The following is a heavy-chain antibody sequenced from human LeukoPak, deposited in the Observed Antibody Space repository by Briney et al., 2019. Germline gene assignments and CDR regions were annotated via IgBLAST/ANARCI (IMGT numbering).Heavy chain of an antibody. CDR3: ARVNPLNYYYGMDV. Sequence: SETLSLTCAVYGGSFSGYYWSWIRQPPGKGLERIGEINHSGSTNYNPSLKSRVTISVDTSKNQFSLKLSSVTAADTAVYYCARVNPLNYYYGMDVWGQGTTVTVSS. J-gene: IGHJ6*02. CDR1: GGSFSGYY. V-gene: IGHV4-34*01. CDR2: INHSGST.